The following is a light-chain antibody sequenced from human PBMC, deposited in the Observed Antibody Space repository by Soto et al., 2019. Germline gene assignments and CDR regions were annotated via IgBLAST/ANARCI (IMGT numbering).Light chain of an antibody. Sequence: SYELTQPLSVSVAPGQTARITCGGDNIGNKNVHWYQQKPGQAPVLVMYRDTNRPSGIPERFSGSNSGNTATLTISRAQAGDEADYYCQVWDSSTVVFGGGTKLTVL. J-gene: IGLJ3*02. CDR3: QVWDSSTVV. V-gene: IGLV3-9*01. CDR2: RDT. CDR1: NIGNKN.